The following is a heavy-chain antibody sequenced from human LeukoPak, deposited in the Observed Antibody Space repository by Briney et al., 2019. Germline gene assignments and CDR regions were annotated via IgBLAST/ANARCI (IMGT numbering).Heavy chain of an antibody. J-gene: IGHJ4*02. CDR1: GGSISSGDYY. CDR2: IYYGGST. V-gene: IGHV4-30-4*01. Sequence: PSQTLSLTCTVSGGSISSGDYYWSWIRQPPGTGLEWIGYIYYGGSTYYNPSLKSRVTISVDTSKNQFSLKLSSVTAADTAVYYCATNSDIVVVPAATPALGYWGQGTLVTVSS. D-gene: IGHD2-2*01. CDR3: ATNSDIVVVPAATPALGY.